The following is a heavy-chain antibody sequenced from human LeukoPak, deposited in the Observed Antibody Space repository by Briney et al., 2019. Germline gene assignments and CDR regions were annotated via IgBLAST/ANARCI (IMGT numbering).Heavy chain of an antibody. V-gene: IGHV4-59*01. D-gene: IGHD3-10*01. CDR1: VGSISSYY. J-gene: IGHJ4*02. CDR2: IYYSGST. Sequence: PSETLSLTCTVSVGSISSYYWSWIRQPPGKGLEGIGYIYYSGSTNYNPSLKSRVTISVDTSKNQFSLKLSSVTAADTAAYYCARNVLLWFGELIDWGQGTLVTVSS. CDR3: ARNVLLWFGELID.